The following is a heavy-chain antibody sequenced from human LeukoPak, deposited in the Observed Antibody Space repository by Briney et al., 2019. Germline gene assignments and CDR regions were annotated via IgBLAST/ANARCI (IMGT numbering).Heavy chain of an antibody. V-gene: IGHV3-9*01. CDR3: AKDKFASMYYMDV. D-gene: IGHD2-21*01. CDR2: ISRNSGSI. Sequence: GGSLRLSCAASGFTFDDYAMHWVRQAPGKGLEWVSGISRNSGSIGYADSVKGRFTISRDNAKNSLYLQMNSLRAEDTALYYCAKDKFASMYYMDVWGKGTTVTISS. CDR1: GFTFDDYA. J-gene: IGHJ6*03.